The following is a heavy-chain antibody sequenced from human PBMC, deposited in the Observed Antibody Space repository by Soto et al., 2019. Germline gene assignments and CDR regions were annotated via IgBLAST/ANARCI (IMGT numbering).Heavy chain of an antibody. Sequence: GGSLRLSCAASGITFTNAWMGWVRQAPGKGLEWIGRLKSRLDGGASDYAAPVKGRFSISKDESKNTLYLQMNSLKTEDTAVYYCTTDGGVTAYPLFWAWGQGKMGNVSS. CDR2: LKSRLDGGAS. CDR1: GITFTNAW. D-gene: IGHD2-21*02. V-gene: IGHV3-15*01. J-gene: IGHJ5*02. CDR3: TTDGGVTAYPLFWA.